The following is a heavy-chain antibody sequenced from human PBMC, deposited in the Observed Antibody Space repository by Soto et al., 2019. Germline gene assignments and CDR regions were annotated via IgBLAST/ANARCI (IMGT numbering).Heavy chain of an antibody. CDR1: AFTFSSYT. D-gene: IGHD5-18*01. CDR3: ARGRSLGYSYGDDFDY. Sequence: GGSLRLSCAASAFTFSSYTMNWVRQAPGKGLEWVSSISTGSSFIYYADSVKGRFTISRDNANNSLYLQMHSLRVEDTAVYYCARGRSLGYSYGDDFDYWGQGTLVTVSS. J-gene: IGHJ4*02. CDR2: ISTGSSFI. V-gene: IGHV3-21*06.